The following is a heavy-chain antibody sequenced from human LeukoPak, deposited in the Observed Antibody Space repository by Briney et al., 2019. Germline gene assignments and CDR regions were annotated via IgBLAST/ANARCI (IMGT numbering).Heavy chain of an antibody. CDR3: ARGLGGYDYVFDY. CDR1: GYTFTSHD. J-gene: IGHJ4*02. Sequence: ASVKVSCKASGYTFTSHDINWVRQATGQGLEWMGWMNHNSGNTGYAQRFQGRVTVTRNTSLSTAYMELSSLRSEDTAVYYCARGLGGYDYVFDYWGQGTLVTVSA. D-gene: IGHD5-12*01. V-gene: IGHV1-8*03. CDR2: MNHNSGNT.